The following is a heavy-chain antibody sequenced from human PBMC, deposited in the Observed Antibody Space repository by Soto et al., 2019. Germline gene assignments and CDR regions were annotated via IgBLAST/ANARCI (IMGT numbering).Heavy chain of an antibody. CDR3: AKRSDFWSGAMDV. CDR1: GFTFSSYA. CDR2: ISGSGGST. Sequence: GGSLRLSCAASGFTFSSYAMSWVRQAPGKGLEWASAISGSGGSTYYADSVKGRFTISRDNSKNTLYLQMNSLRAEDTAVYYCAKRSDFWSGAMDVWGQGTTVTVSS. D-gene: IGHD3-3*01. J-gene: IGHJ6*02. V-gene: IGHV3-23*01.